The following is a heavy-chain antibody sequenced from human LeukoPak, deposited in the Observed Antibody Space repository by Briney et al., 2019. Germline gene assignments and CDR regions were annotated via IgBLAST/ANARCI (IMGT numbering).Heavy chain of an antibody. CDR2: IYYSGST. Sequence: SETLSLTCTVSGGSISSSSYYWGWIRQPPGKGLEWIGSIYYSGSTYYNPSLKSRVTISVDTSKNQFSLKLSSVTAADTAAYYCARGIAVLVYWGQGTLVTVSS. D-gene: IGHD6-19*01. J-gene: IGHJ4*02. V-gene: IGHV4-39*01. CDR3: ARGIAVLVY. CDR1: GGSISSSSYY.